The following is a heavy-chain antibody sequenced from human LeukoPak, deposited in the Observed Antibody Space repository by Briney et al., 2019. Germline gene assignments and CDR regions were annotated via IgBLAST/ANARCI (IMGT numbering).Heavy chain of an antibody. D-gene: IGHD2-2*01. CDR1: GGSLSSGGYY. CDR2: IYYSGST. J-gene: IGHJ5*02. CDR3: ARGLGYCSSTSCAPFPNWFDP. V-gene: IGHV4-31*03. Sequence: PSQTLSLTCTVSGGSLSSGGYYWSWIRQHPGKGLEWIGYIYYSGSTYYNPSLKSRVTISVDTSKNQFSLKLSSVTAADTAVYYCARGLGYCSSTSCAPFPNWFDPWGQGTLVTVSS.